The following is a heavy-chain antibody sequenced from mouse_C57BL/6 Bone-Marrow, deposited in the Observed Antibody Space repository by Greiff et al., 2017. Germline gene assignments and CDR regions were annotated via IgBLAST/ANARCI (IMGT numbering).Heavy chain of an antibody. CDR3: TGSELLLFAY. CDR1: GYTFTAYE. Sequence: QVQLKQSGAELVRPGASVTLSCKASGYTFTAYEMHWVKQTPVPGLDWIGAIDPETGGTAYNQKFKGKAILTADKSSSTAYMELRSLTSADSAVYSLTGSELLLFAYWGQGTLVTVSS. CDR2: IDPETGGT. D-gene: IGHD1-1*01. J-gene: IGHJ3*01. V-gene: IGHV1-15*01.